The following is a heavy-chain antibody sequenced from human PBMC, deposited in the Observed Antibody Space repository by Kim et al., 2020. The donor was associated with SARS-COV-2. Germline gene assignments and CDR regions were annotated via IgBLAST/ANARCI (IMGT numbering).Heavy chain of an antibody. D-gene: IGHD1-26*01. V-gene: IGHV3-74*01. Sequence: GGSLRLSCAASGFTFSSDVMHWVRQAPGKGLVWVSRISHDGSITTYADSVKGRFTISRDNDKNTLYLQMNSLRVEDAAVYYCARDKSWELYDYGGQGTLVSV. CDR2: ISHDGSIT. CDR1: GFTFSSDV. CDR3: ARDKSWELYDY. J-gene: IGHJ4*02.